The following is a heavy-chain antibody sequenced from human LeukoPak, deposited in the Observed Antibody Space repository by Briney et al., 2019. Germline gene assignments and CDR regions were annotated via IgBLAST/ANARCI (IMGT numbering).Heavy chain of an antibody. Sequence: PSETLSLTCTVSGFSITRYYRSWVRQPAGKGLEWVGGIYSSGRTNYNPALKSRVSIVVNNTHNHFFLKLTSVTAADTAVFYWGRKAIDGGWDYWGQGSLVTVS. D-gene: IGHD3-16*01. CDR3: GRKAIDGGWDY. CDR2: IYSSGRT. CDR1: GFSITRYY. V-gene: IGHV4-4*07. J-gene: IGHJ4*02.